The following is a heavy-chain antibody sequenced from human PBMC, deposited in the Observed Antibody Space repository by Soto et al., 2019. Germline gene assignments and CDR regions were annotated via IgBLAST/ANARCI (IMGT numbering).Heavy chain of an antibody. Sequence: GGSLRLSCAASGFTFSSYAMSWVRQAPGKGLEWVSAISGSGGSTYYADSVKGRFTISRDNSKNTLYLQMNSLRAEDTAVYYCAKNGDIVVVPAATDPGNYGMDVWGQGATVTVSS. CDR2: ISGSGGST. V-gene: IGHV3-23*01. D-gene: IGHD2-2*01. J-gene: IGHJ6*02. CDR3: AKNGDIVVVPAATDPGNYGMDV. CDR1: GFTFSSYA.